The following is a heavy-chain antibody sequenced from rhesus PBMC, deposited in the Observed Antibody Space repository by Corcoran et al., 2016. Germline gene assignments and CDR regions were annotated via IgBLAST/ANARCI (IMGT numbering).Heavy chain of an antibody. CDR2: IYWDDDK. Sequence: QVTLKESGPALVKPTQTLTLTCTFSGFSLSTSGMGVGWIRQPSRKTLEWRALIYWDDDKRYLTTLKRRHTISKDTSKNQVVLTMTNMDPVDTATYYCARDQYCAGSGCYGFDYWGQGVLVTVSS. CDR1: GFSLSTSGMG. CDR3: ARDQYCAGSGCYGFDY. J-gene: IGHJ4*01. V-gene: IGHV2-1*01. D-gene: IGHD2-21*01.